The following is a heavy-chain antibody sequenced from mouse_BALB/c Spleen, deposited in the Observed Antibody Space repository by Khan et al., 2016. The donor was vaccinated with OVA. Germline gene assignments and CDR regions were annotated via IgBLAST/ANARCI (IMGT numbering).Heavy chain of an antibody. CDR1: GFTFSSYS. CDR3: ADHLTETIAY. CDR2: ISSGGDYT. V-gene: IGHV5-6*01. J-gene: IGHJ3*01. Sequence: EVQLVESGGDLVKPGGSLKLSCAASGFTFSSYSMSWVRQTPDKRLEWVASISSGGDYTYYPDSVKGRFTISRDNAKNTPYLQMNDLKSEDTAMYYVADHLTETIAYWGQGTLVTVSA. D-gene: IGHD4-1*01.